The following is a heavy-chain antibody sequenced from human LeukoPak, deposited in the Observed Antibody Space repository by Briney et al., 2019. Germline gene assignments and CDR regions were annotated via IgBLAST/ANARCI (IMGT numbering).Heavy chain of an antibody. Sequence: SETLSLTCAVYGGSFSGYYWSWIRQPPGKGQEWIGEINHSGSTNYNPSLKSRVTISVDTSKNQFSLKLSSVTAADTAVYYCARGVPNYVWGSYRFGYFDYWGQGTLVTVSS. D-gene: IGHD3-16*02. CDR2: INHSGST. CDR1: GGSFSGYY. CDR3: ARGVPNYVWGSYRFGYFDY. J-gene: IGHJ4*02. V-gene: IGHV4-34*01.